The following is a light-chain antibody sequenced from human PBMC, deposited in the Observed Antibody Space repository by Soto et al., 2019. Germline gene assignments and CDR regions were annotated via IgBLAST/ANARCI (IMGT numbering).Light chain of an antibody. Sequence: QLVLTQSPSASASRGASVKLTCTLSSGHISYAIAWHQQQPEKGPRYLRKLNSDGSHSKGDGIPDRFSGSSSGAERYLTISSLQSEDEADYYCQTWGTGIHVVFGGGTKLPV. V-gene: IGLV4-69*01. CDR1: SGHISYA. J-gene: IGLJ2*01. CDR3: QTWGTGIHVV. CDR2: LNSDGSH.